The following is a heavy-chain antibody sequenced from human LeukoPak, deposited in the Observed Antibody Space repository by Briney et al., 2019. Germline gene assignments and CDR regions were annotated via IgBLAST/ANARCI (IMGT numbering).Heavy chain of an antibody. J-gene: IGHJ4*02. V-gene: IGHV1-69*06. CDR2: IIPMYGKP. CDR3: ARGNPPDN. CDR1: GGTFSSYS. D-gene: IGHD1-14*01. Sequence: SVKVSCKVSGGTFSSYSLSWVRQAPGQGLEWIGDIIPMYGKPNYAERFQDRVTITADTSNTTAYMELRRLRSDDTAVYYCARGNPPDNWGQGALVTVSS.